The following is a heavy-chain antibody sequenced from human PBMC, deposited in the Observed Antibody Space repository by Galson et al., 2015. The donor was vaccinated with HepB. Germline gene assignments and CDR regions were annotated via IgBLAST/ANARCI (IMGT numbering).Heavy chain of an antibody. CDR2: INHSGST. CDR3: ARRDWAAAFDY. J-gene: IGHJ4*02. CDR1: GGSFSGYY. D-gene: IGHD6-13*01. Sequence: ETLSLTCAVYGGSFSGYYWSWIRQPPGKGLEWIGEINHSGSTNYNPSLKSRVTISVDTSKNQFSLKLSSVTAADTAVYYCARRDWAAAFDYWGQGTLVTVSS. V-gene: IGHV4-34*01.